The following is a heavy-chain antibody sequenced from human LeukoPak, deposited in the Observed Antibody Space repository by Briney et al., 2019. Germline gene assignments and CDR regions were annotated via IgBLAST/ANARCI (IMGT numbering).Heavy chain of an antibody. CDR3: AKDQGIQLWLKYFQH. V-gene: IGHV3-23*01. CDR1: GFTFSSYA. D-gene: IGHD5-18*01. CDR2: ISGSGGST. J-gene: IGHJ1*01. Sequence: GGSLRLSCAASGFTFSSYAMSWVRQAPGKGLEWVSAISGSGGSTYYADSVKGRFTISRDNSKNTLYLQMNSLRAEDTAVYYCAKDQGIQLWLKYFQHWGQGTLVTVSS.